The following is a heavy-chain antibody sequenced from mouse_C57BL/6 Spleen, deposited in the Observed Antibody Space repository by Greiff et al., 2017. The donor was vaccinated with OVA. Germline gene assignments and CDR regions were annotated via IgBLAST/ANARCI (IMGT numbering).Heavy chain of an antibody. V-gene: IGHV1-4*01. Sequence: VQRVESGAELARPGASVKMSCKASGYTFTSYTMHWVKQRPGQGLEWIGYINPSSGYTKYNQKFKDKATLTADKSSSTAYMQLSSLTSEDSAVYYCARSGDGSSYDYFDYWGQGTTLTVSS. CDR3: ARSGDGSSYDYFDY. CDR1: GYTFTSYT. D-gene: IGHD1-1*01. CDR2: INPSSGYT. J-gene: IGHJ2*01.